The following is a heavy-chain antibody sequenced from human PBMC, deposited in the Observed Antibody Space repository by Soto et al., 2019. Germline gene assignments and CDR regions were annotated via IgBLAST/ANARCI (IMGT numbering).Heavy chain of an antibody. CDR2: IYYSGST. V-gene: IGHV4-59*01. Sequence: SETLSLTCTVSGGSISSYYWSWIRQPPGKGLEWIGYIYYSGSTNYNPSLKSRVTISVDTSKNQFSLKLSSVTAADTAVYYCARDRVVGATKGHYYYYAMDVWGQGTTVTVSS. J-gene: IGHJ6*02. CDR3: ARDRVVGATKGHYYYYAMDV. D-gene: IGHD1-26*01. CDR1: GGSISSYY.